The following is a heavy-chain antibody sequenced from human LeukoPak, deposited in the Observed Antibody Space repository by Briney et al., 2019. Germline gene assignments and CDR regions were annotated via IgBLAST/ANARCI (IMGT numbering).Heavy chain of an antibody. D-gene: IGHD3-22*01. CDR1: GYTFTSYY. CDR2: INPNSGGT. CDR3: ARSFAYDSSGYYPPHPDY. Sequence: ASVKVSCKASGYTFTSYYMHWVRQAPGQGLEWMGRINPNSGGTNYAQKFQGRVTMTRDTSISTAYMELSRLRSDDTAVYYCARSFAYDSSGYYPPHPDYWGQGTLVTVSS. V-gene: IGHV1-2*06. J-gene: IGHJ4*02.